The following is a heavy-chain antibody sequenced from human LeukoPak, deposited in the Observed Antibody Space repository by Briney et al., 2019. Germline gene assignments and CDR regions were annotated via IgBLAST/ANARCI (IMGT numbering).Heavy chain of an antibody. CDR3: ARGADYGDYFFDY. V-gene: IGHV6-1*01. CDR2: TYYRSKWSN. D-gene: IGHD4-17*01. Sequence: SQTLSLTCAISGDSVPSNSVTWNWIRQSPSRGLEWLGRTYYRSKWSNDYTLSVKSRITINPDTSKNQFSLHLNSVTPEDTAVYYCARGADYGDYFFDYWGQGTLVTVSS. J-gene: IGHJ4*02. CDR1: GDSVPSNSVT.